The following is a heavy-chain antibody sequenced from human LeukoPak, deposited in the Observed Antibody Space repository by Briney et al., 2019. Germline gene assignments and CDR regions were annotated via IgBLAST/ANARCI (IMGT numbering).Heavy chain of an antibody. V-gene: IGHV3-7*01. CDR3: ASHPWRSRRYYFDY. CDR2: IKQDGSEK. CDR1: GFTFSNYW. D-gene: IGHD1-1*01. J-gene: IGHJ4*02. Sequence: GGSLRLSCAASGFTFSNYWMSWVRQAPGKGLEWVANIKQDGSEKYYVDSVKGRFTISRDNAKNSLYLQMNSLRAHDTAVYYCASHPWRSRRYYFDYWGQGTLVTVSS.